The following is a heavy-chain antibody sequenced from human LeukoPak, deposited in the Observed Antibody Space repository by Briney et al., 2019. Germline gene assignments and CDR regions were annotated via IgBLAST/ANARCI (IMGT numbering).Heavy chain of an antibody. CDR1: GFTFSSHW. D-gene: IGHD3-10*02. J-gene: IGHJ6*04. V-gene: IGHV3-7*01. Sequence: GGSLRLSCAASGFTFSSHWMSWVRQAPGKGLEWVANIKEDGSEKYYVDSVKGRFTISRDNAKNSLYLQMNSLRAEDTAVYYCAELGITMIGGVWGKGTTVTISS. CDR2: IKEDGSEK. CDR3: AELGITMIGGV.